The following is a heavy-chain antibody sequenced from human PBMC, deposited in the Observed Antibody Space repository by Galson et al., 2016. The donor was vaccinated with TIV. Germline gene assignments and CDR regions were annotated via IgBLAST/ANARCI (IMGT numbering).Heavy chain of an antibody. CDR1: EGIFRSYA. CDR3: ARLPSYYGSGNHWFDP. V-gene: IGHV1-69*13. CDR2: IIAIFGTA. D-gene: IGHD3-10*01. J-gene: IGHJ5*02. Sequence: SVKVSCKASEGIFRSYAISWVRQAPGQGLEWMGRIIAIFGTADYAQKFQGRVTITADESTNTAYMELSSLGSEDTAVYYCARLPSYYGSGNHWFDPWGQGTLVTVSS.